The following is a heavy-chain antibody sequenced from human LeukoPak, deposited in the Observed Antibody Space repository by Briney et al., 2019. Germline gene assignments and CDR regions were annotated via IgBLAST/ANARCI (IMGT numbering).Heavy chain of an antibody. CDR2: ISGSGGGT. CDR1: GFTFSSYA. Sequence: QTGGSLRLSCAASGFTFSSYAMSWVRQAPGKGLEWVSAISGSGGGTYYADSVKGRFTISRDNSKNTLYLQMNSLRAEDTAVYYCAKDHFGSSGLDYWGQGTLVTVSS. V-gene: IGHV3-23*01. D-gene: IGHD6-19*01. J-gene: IGHJ4*02. CDR3: AKDHFGSSGLDY.